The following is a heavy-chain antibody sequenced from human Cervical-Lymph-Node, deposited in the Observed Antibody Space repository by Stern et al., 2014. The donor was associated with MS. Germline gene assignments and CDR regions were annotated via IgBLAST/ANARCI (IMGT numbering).Heavy chain of an antibody. CDR3: AKDGSSSLTGGAFDI. D-gene: IGHD6-13*01. Sequence: EVQLEESGGGLVQPGRSLRLSCAVSGFTFDDYAMHWVRQAPGKGLEWVSGISWNSDNIGYAESVKGRFTISRDNVKNSLYLQMNTLRPEDTAFYYCAKDGSSSLTGGAFDIWGQGTMVTVSS. CDR2: ISWNSDNI. V-gene: IGHV3-9*01. CDR1: GFTFDDYA. J-gene: IGHJ3*02.